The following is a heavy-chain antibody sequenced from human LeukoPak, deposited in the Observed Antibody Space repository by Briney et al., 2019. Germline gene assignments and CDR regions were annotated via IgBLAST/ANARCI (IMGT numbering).Heavy chain of an antibody. Sequence: GGSLRLSCAASGLTFSSYGMHWVRQAPGKGLEWVAFIRYDGSNKYYADSVKGRFTISRDNAKNSLYLQMTSLRVEDTAVYYCATGAPAYGDYYFWGQGTLVTVSS. J-gene: IGHJ4*02. CDR1: GLTFSSYG. CDR2: IRYDGSNK. D-gene: IGHD4-17*01. V-gene: IGHV3-30*02. CDR3: ATGAPAYGDYYF.